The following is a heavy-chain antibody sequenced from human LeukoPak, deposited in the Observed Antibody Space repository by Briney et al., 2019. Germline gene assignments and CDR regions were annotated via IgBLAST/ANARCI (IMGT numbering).Heavy chain of an antibody. D-gene: IGHD1/OR15-1a*01. V-gene: IGHV3-9*01. CDR3: AKDLAVGTSPRSYAFDV. CDR1: GFTFSDYD. J-gene: IGHJ3*01. CDR2: SSWNSGTI. Sequence: PGGSLRLSCAASGFTFSDYDMHWLRQVPGKGLEWVGGSSWNSGTIAYGESVKGRATTSRDNARNSLYLEVNSLRVEDTALYYCAKDLAVGTSPRSYAFDVWGERSLVTVSS.